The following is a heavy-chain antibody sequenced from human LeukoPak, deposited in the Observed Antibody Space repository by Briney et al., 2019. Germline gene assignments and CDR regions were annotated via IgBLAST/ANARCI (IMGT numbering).Heavy chain of an antibody. CDR3: AKGVGCSGGTCYSGHGMDV. D-gene: IGHD2-15*01. V-gene: IGHV3-23*01. J-gene: IGHJ6*02. CDR2: LSGSGANT. Sequence: GGTLRLSCAASGFTFSSYAMSWVRQAPGKGLEWVSALSGSGANTYYADSVKGRFTISRDNSKNTLYLQVNSLRAEDTAVYYCAKGVGCSGGTCYSGHGMDVWGQGTTVTVSS. CDR1: GFTFSSYA.